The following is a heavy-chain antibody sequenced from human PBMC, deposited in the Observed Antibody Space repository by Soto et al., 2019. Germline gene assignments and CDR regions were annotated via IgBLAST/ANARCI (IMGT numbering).Heavy chain of an antibody. CDR1: GGSISSYY. CDR2: IYYSGST. Sequence: SETLSLTCTVSGGSISSYYWSWIRQPPGKGLEWIGYIYYSGSTSYTPSLKSRVTLSVDTSKNQFSLKLSSVTAADTAVYYCARRVRYCSSSSCPSYDAFDFWGQGTMVTVSS. J-gene: IGHJ3*01. V-gene: IGHV4-59*08. D-gene: IGHD2-2*01. CDR3: ARRVRYCSSSSCPSYDAFDF.